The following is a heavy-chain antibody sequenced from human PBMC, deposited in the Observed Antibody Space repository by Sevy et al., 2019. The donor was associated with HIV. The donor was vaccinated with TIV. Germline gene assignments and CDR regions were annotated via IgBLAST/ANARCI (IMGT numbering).Heavy chain of an antibody. CDR1: GGSITSLY. J-gene: IGHJ4*02. Sequence: SETLSLTCTVSGGSITSLYWGWIRQPPGKGLEWIANIYYNGNTNYNPSLKSRVTISLDTSKNQFSLRLSSVTAADMAIYYCAGENAWSRGYSWGQGTLVTVSS. D-gene: IGHD6-19*01. V-gene: IGHV4-59*08. CDR2: IYYNGNT. CDR3: AGENAWSRGYS.